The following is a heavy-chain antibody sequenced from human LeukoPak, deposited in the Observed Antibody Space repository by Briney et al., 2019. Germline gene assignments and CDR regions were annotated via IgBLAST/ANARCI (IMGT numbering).Heavy chain of an antibody. CDR2: IYYSGST. Sequence: SETLSLTCAVYGGSFSGYYWSWSRQHPGKGLEWIGYIYYSGSTYYNPSLKSRVTISVDTSKNQFSLKLTSVAAADTAVYYCARSVPPYYYGMDVWGQGTTVTVSS. CDR3: ARSVPPYYYGMDV. J-gene: IGHJ6*02. CDR1: GGSFSGYY. D-gene: IGHD1-1*01. V-gene: IGHV4-31*11.